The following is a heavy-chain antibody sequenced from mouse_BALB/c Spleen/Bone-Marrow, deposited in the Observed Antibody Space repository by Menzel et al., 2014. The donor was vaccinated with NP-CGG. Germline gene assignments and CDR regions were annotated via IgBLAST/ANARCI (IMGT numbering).Heavy chain of an antibody. Sequence: VQEVESGPGLVAPSQSLSITCTVSGFSLTSYGVHWVRQPPGKVLEWLGVIWAGGSTNYNSALMSRLSISKDNSKSQVFLKMNSLQTDDTAMYYCARGSCYEGAVDYWGQGTSVTVSS. CDR2: IWAGGST. CDR1: GFSLTSYG. D-gene: IGHD1-1*01. V-gene: IGHV2-9*02. J-gene: IGHJ4*01. CDR3: ARGSCYEGAVDY.